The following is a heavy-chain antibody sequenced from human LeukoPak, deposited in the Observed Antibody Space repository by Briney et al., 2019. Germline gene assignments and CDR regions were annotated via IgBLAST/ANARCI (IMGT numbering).Heavy chain of an antibody. CDR3: AKFPLGYSYGAYFDY. D-gene: IGHD5-18*01. J-gene: IGHJ4*02. V-gene: IGHV3-30*18. CDR1: GFTFSSYG. Sequence: PGGSLRLSCAASGFTFSSYGMHWVGQAPGKGLEWVAVISYDGSNKYYADSVKGRFTISRDNSKNTLYLQMNSLRAEDTAVYYCAKFPLGYSYGAYFDYWGQGTLVTVSS. CDR2: ISYDGSNK.